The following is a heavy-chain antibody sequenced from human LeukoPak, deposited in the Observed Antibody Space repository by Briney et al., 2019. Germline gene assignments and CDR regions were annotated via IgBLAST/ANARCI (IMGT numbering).Heavy chain of an antibody. CDR2: MNPNSGNT. D-gene: IGHD2-2*01. CDR1: GYTFTSYD. V-gene: IGHV1-8*03. Sequence: GASVKVSCKASGYTFTSYDINWVRQATGQGLEWMGWMNPNSGNTGYAQKFQGRVTITRNTPISTAYMELSSLRSEDTAVYYCARGHNCSSTSCPYYFDYWGQGTLVTVSS. CDR3: ARGHNCSSTSCPYYFDY. J-gene: IGHJ4*02.